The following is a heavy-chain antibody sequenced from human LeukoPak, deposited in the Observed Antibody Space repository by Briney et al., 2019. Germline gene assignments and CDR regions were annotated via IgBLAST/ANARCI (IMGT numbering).Heavy chain of an antibody. J-gene: IGHJ4*02. CDR2: ISSSSSYI. D-gene: IGHD3-22*01. CDR1: GFTFSSYS. CDR3: ARDGRAYYYDSSGYYSRYYFDY. V-gene: IGHV3-21*01. Sequence: GGSLRLSCAASGFTFSSYSMNWVRRAPGKGLEWVSSISSSSSYIYYADSVKGRFTISRDNAKNSLYLQMNSLRAEDTAVYYRARDGRAYYYDSSGYYSRYYFDYWGQGTLVTVSS.